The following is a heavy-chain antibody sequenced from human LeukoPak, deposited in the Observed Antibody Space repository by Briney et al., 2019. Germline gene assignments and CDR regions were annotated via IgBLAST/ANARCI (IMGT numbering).Heavy chain of an antibody. CDR1: GGSISTYY. Sequence: PSETLSLTCTLSGGSISTYYWSWIRQPPGKGLEWIGYIYHSGSTNYNPSLKSRVTISVDTSKNQFSLKLSSVTAADPAVYYCARGGGYASPIGYWGQGALVTVSS. CDR3: ARGGGYASPIGY. V-gene: IGHV4-59*01. D-gene: IGHD5-12*01. CDR2: IYHSGST. J-gene: IGHJ4*02.